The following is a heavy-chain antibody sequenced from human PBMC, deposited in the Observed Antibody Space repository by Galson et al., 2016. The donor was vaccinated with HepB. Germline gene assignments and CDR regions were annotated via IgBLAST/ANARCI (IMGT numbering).Heavy chain of an antibody. CDR3: AKVATPNRNYENWFDS. CDR1: GFTFSSYW. J-gene: IGHJ5*01. D-gene: IGHD4-11*01. CDR2: IDSDGITT. V-gene: IGHV3-74*01. Sequence: SLRLSCAASGFTFSSYWMYWVRQAPGKGLVWVSRIDSDGITTAYADSVKGRFTISRDNAKNTLYLQMNSLSAEDTAVYYCAKVATPNRNYENWFDSWGQGTMVTVSS.